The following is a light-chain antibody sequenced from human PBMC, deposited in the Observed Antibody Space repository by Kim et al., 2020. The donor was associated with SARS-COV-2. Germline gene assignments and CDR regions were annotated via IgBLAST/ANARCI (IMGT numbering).Light chain of an antibody. V-gene: IGKV1-39*01. CDR1: QSISSY. CDR2: AAS. J-gene: IGKJ4*01. CDR3: QQSYSTPLT. Sequence: ASLGDRVTITCRASQSISSYLNWYQQKPGKAPNLLIYAASSLQSGVPSRFSGSGSGTDFTLTISSLQPEDFATYYCQQSYSTPLTFGGGTKVDIK.